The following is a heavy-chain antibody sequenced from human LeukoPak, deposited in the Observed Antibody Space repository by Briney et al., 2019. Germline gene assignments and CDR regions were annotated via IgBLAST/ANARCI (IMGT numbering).Heavy chain of an antibody. Sequence: SVKVSCKASGGTFSSYAISWVRQAPGQGLEWMGGIIPIFGTANYAQKFQGRVTITADESTSTAYMELSSLRSEDTAVYYCARGMRGELLWFGELNYFDYWGQGTLVTVSS. CDR3: ARGMRGELLWFGELNYFDY. V-gene: IGHV1-69*13. CDR1: GGTFSSYA. D-gene: IGHD3-10*01. CDR2: IIPIFGTA. J-gene: IGHJ4*02.